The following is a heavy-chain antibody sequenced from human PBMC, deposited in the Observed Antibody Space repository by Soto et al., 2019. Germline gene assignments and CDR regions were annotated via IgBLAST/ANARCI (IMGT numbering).Heavy chain of an antibody. D-gene: IGHD3-10*01. V-gene: IGHV1-69*01. CDR1: GGTFSSYA. J-gene: IGHJ4*02. CDR2: INPIFGTA. Sequence: QVQLVQSGAEVKKPGSSVKVSCKASGGTFSSYAISWVRQAPGQGLEWMGGINPIFGTANYAQKVQGRVTITVDESTSTAYMELSSLRSEDTAVYYCASNPLYYCSGSYYFDYWGPGTLVTVSS. CDR3: ASNPLYYCSGSYYFDY.